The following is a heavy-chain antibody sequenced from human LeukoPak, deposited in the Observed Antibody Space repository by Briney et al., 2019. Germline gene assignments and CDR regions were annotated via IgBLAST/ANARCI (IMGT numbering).Heavy chain of an antibody. D-gene: IGHD5-24*01. Sequence: SVNVSCKASGGTFSSYAISWVRQAPGQGLEWMGGIIPIFGTANYAQKFQGRVTITADESTSTPYMELSSLRSEDTAVYYCARDYALEMATIRHWFDPWGQGTLVTVSS. CDR3: ARDYALEMATIRHWFDP. V-gene: IGHV1-69*13. CDR2: IIPIFGTA. CDR1: GGTFSSYA. J-gene: IGHJ5*02.